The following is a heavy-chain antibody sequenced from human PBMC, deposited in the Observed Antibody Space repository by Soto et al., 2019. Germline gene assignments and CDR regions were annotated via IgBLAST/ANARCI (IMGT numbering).Heavy chain of an antibody. V-gene: IGHV1-18*01. CDR1: GYTFSNYG. J-gene: IGHJ1*01. CDR2: ISGYNGNT. Sequence: GASVKVSCKASGYTFSNYGISWVRQAPGQGPEWMGWISGYNGNTKYAQKLQGRVTMTTDTSTSTAYFEVRSLRSYYTAVYYCARGGSSWSAEYYQHWGKGTLVTVSS. CDR3: ARGGSSWSAEYYQH. D-gene: IGHD6-13*01.